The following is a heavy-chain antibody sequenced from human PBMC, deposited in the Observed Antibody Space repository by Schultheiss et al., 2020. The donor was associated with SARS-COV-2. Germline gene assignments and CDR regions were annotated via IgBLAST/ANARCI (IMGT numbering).Heavy chain of an antibody. J-gene: IGHJ6*02. CDR3: AKDGRGQFLNYYYGMDV. Sequence: SETLSLTCTVSGGSISSGSYYWSWIRQPAGKGLEWIGRMYQSGNTYYNPSLKSRVTISVDTSKNQFSLKLSSVTAADTAVYYCAKDGRGQFLNYYYGMDVWGQGTTVTVSS. D-gene: IGHD3-3*01. CDR1: GGSISSGSYY. V-gene: IGHV4-61*02. CDR2: MYQSGNT.